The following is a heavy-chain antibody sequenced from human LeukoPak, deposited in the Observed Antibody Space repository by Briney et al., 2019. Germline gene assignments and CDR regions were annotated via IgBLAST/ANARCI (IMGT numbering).Heavy chain of an antibody. V-gene: IGHV1-69*05. Sequence: GSSVKVSCKASGGTFSSYAISWVRQAPGQGLEWMGGIIPIFGTANYAQKFQGRVTITTDKSTSTAYMELSSLRSEDTAVYYCAGETRGSSYYYYMDVWGKGTTVTVSS. J-gene: IGHJ6*03. CDR2: IIPIFGTA. D-gene: IGHD6-13*01. CDR1: GGTFSSYA. CDR3: AGETRGSSYYYYMDV.